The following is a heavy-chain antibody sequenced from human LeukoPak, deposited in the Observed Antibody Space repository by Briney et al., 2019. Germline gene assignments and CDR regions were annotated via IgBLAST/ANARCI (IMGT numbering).Heavy chain of an antibody. Sequence: QPGGSLRLSCAASRFSFSNYWMHWVRQAPGKGLVWVSRVKSDGSNPSYADSVKGRFTISGDNAENMLYLQMNTLGAEDTAVYYCARDIVSGSGSLDYWGQGTLVTVSS. D-gene: IGHD3-10*01. CDR1: RFSFSNYW. CDR2: VKSDGSNP. J-gene: IGHJ4*02. V-gene: IGHV3-74*01. CDR3: ARDIVSGSGSLDY.